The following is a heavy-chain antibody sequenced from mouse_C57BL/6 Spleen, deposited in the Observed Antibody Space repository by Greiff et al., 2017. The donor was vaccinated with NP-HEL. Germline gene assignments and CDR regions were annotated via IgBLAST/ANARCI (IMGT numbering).Heavy chain of an antibody. J-gene: IGHJ4*01. CDR3: AMGCGYYAMDY. D-gene: IGHD3-3*01. V-gene: IGHV1-74*01. Sequence: VQLQQPGAELVKPGASVKVSCKASGYTFTSYWMHWVKQRPGQGLEWIGRIHPSDSDTNYNQKFKGKATLTVDKSSSTAYMQLSSLTSEDSAVYYCAMGCGYYAMDYWGQGTSVTVAS. CDR1: GYTFTSYW. CDR2: IHPSDSDT.